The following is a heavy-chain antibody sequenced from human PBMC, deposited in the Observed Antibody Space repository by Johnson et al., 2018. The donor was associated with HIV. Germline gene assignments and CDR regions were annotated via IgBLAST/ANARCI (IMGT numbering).Heavy chain of an antibody. CDR3: ARDYGRGSRSGNWQQLATDAFDI. Sequence: QMLLVESGGGLVQPGGCLRLSCAASGFSFSSYAMHWVRQAPGKGLEWVAVISYDGSNKYYADSVKGRFTISRDNSKNTLYLQMNSLRAEDTAVYYCARDYGRGSRSGNWQQLATDAFDIWGQGTMVTVSS. CDR2: ISYDGSNK. J-gene: IGHJ3*02. V-gene: IGHV3-30*04. D-gene: IGHD6-13*01. CDR1: GFSFSSYA.